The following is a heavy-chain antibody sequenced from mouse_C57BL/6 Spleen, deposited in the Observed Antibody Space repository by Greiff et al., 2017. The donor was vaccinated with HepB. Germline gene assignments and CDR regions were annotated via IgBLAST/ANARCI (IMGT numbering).Heavy chain of an antibody. CDR1: GYAFSSYW. J-gene: IGHJ2*01. Sequence: LVESGAKLVKPGASVKISCKASGYAFSSYWLNWVKQRPGKGLEWIGQIYPGDGDTNYNEKFKSKATLTVDKSSSTAYMQLSSLTSEDSAVYYCATPFDYWGQGTTLTVSS. CDR2: IYPGDGDT. V-gene: IGHV1-80*01. CDR3: ATPFDY.